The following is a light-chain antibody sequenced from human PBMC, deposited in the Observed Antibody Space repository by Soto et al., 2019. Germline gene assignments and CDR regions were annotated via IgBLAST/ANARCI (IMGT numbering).Light chain of an antibody. V-gene: IGKV1-39*01. CDR2: AAS. CDR1: QSISSY. CDR3: QQSYSTPPT. Sequence: DIQMTQSPSTLSASVGHRVTITCRASQSISSYLNWYQQKPGKAPKLLIYAASSLQSGVPSRFSGSGSGTDFTLTIGSLQPEDFATYYCQQSYSTPPTFGGGTKVDIK. J-gene: IGKJ4*01.